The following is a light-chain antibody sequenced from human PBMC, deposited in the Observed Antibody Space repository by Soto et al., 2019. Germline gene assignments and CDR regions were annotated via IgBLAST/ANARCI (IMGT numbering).Light chain of an antibody. J-gene: IGKJ4*01. CDR2: AAS. Sequence: DIQMNQSPSSVSASVGDRATITCRESQGISSWLAWYQQKRGKAPKVXIYAASSLPSGVPSRVRCSGAGTDCTRPISSLQPEDVETDDCPQANSFTLTFGGGTKVDNK. V-gene: IGKV1-12*01. CDR3: PQANSFTLT. CDR1: QGISSW.